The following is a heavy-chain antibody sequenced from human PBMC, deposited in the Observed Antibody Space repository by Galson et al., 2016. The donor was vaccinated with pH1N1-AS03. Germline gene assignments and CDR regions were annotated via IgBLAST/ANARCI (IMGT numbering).Heavy chain of an antibody. CDR2: INPGNSDT. CDR3: ARRISVTGREFGY. V-gene: IGHV5-51*01. Sequence: QSGAEVTKPGESLKISCKGSGYSFINYWIVWVRQMPGKGLEWMGIINPGNSDTRYSPSIQGQVTISADKSISTAYLQWSSLKASDTAIYYCARRISVTGREFGYWGQGTLVAVSS. J-gene: IGHJ4*02. D-gene: IGHD6-13*01. CDR1: GYSFINYW.